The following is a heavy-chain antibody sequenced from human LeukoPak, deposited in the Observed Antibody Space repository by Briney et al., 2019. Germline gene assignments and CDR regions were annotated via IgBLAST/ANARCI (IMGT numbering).Heavy chain of an antibody. Sequence: PGGSLGLSCAASGFTFSSNWMSWVRQAPGKGLEWVANIKQDGSEKYYVDSVKGRFTISRDNAKNSLYLQMNSLRAEDTAVYYCARDIVAGDYYMDVWGKGTTVTVSS. CDR2: IKQDGSEK. CDR1: GFTFSSNW. J-gene: IGHJ6*03. D-gene: IGHD3-16*02. CDR3: ARDIVAGDYYMDV. V-gene: IGHV3-7*01.